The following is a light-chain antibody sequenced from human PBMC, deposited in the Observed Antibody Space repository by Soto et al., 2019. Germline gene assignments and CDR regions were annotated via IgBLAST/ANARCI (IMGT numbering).Light chain of an antibody. Sequence: QSVLTQPPSVSGAPGQRVTISCTGSSSNIGAGYEVHWYQHLPGTAPKLLIYLNNNRPSGVPDRFSGSNSGSSATLAITGLRSEDEAEDYCQSFDYSMSGVRVFGGGTKVTVL. CDR1: SSNIGAGYE. V-gene: IGLV1-40*01. CDR3: QSFDYSMSGVRV. J-gene: IGLJ3*02. CDR2: LNN.